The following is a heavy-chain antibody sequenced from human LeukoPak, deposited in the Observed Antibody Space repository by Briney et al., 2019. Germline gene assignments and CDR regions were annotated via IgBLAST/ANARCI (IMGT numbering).Heavy chain of an antibody. CDR1: GDSVSSNSAA. CDR3: ARDPFGTVTTGATPNDAFDI. CDR2: TYYRSKWYN. Sequence: SQTLSLTCAISGDSVSSNSAAWNWLRQSPSRGLEWLGRTYYRSKWYNDYAVSVKSRITINPDTSKNQFSLQLNSVTPEDTAVYYCARDPFGTVTTGATPNDAFDIWGQGTMVTVSS. J-gene: IGHJ3*02. V-gene: IGHV6-1*01. D-gene: IGHD4-17*01.